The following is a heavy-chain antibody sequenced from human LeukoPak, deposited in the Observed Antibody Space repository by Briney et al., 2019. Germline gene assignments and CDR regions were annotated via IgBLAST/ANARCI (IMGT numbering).Heavy chain of an antibody. Sequence: SETLSLTCAVYGGSFSGYYWSWIRQPPGKGLEWTGEINHSGSTNYNPSLKSRVTISVDTSKDQFSLKLSSVTAADTAVYYCAREYYYDSSGYPDYWGQGTLVTVSS. V-gene: IGHV4-34*01. D-gene: IGHD3-22*01. CDR3: AREYYYDSSGYPDY. CDR2: INHSGST. CDR1: GGSFSGYY. J-gene: IGHJ4*02.